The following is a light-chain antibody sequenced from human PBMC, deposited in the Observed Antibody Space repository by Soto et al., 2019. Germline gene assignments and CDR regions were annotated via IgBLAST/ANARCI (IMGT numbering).Light chain of an antibody. Sequence: DIQMTQSPSTLSASVGDRVTITCRASQSISSWLAWYQQKPGKAPKLLIYKASSLESGVPSRFSGSGSGTEFTLTSRSLQPDDFATYYCQQYNRPWTFGQGTKVEIK. CDR3: QQYNRPWT. CDR2: KAS. J-gene: IGKJ1*01. V-gene: IGKV1-5*03. CDR1: QSISSW.